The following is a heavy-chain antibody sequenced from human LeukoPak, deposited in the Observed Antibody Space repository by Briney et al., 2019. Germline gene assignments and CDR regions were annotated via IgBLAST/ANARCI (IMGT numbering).Heavy chain of an antibody. CDR1: GYTFTGYY. CDR2: INPNSGGT. J-gene: IGHJ3*02. D-gene: IGHD3-22*01. V-gene: IGHV1-2*02. CDR3: ARGSNYYDSSARGAFDI. Sequence: ASVKVSCKASGYTFTGYYMHWGRQAPGQGVEWGGGINPNSGGTNYAQKFQGRATMTRDTSISTAYMELSRLRSDDTAVYYCARGSNYYDSSARGAFDIWGPGTTVTVSS.